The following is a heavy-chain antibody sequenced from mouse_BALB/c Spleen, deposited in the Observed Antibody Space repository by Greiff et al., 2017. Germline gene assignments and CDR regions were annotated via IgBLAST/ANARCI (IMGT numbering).Heavy chain of an antibody. CDR3: ARKGVITTTAAMDY. J-gene: IGHJ4*01. V-gene: IGHV1-67*01. D-gene: IGHD1-1*01. CDR1: GYTFTDYA. CDR2: ISTYYGNT. Sequence: QVQLQQSGPELVRPGVSVKISCKGSGYTFTDYAMHWVKQSHAKSLEWIGVISTYYGNTNYNQKFKGKATMTVDKSSSTAYMELARLTSEDSAIYYCARKGVITTTAAMDYWGQGTSVTVSS.